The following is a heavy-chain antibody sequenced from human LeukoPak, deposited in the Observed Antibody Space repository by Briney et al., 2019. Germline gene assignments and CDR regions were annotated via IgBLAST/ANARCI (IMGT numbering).Heavy chain of an antibody. CDR3: ARDNYGSGSMDV. J-gene: IGHJ6*02. CDR1: GGSFSSNA. V-gene: IGHV1-69*04. CDR2: IIPIAETV. D-gene: IGHD3-10*01. Sequence: GASVKVSCKASGGSFSSNAIAWVRQAPGQGLEWLGIIIPIAETVDYAQKFQGRVTISADKTTSTGYMELCSLRSEDTAVYYCARDNYGSGSMDVWGQGTTVTVSS.